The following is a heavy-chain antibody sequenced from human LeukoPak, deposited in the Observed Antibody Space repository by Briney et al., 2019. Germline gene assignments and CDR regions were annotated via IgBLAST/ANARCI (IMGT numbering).Heavy chain of an antibody. CDR1: GGTFSSYA. Sequence: SVKVSCKASGGTFSSYAISWVRQAPGQGLEWMGGIIPIFGTANYAQKFQGRVTITADESTSTAYMELSSLRSEDTAVYYCATRGYCSSTSCYSHYYYYMDVWGKGTTVTVSS. D-gene: IGHD2-2*02. CDR2: IIPIFGTA. CDR3: ATRGYCSSTSCYSHYYYYMDV. V-gene: IGHV1-69*13. J-gene: IGHJ6*03.